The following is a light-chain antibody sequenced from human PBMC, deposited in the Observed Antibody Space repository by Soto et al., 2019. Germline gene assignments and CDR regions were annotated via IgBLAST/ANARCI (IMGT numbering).Light chain of an antibody. CDR1: QSVSSN. V-gene: IGKV3D-15*01. CDR3: QQYNNWPPVT. Sequence: EIVMTQSPATLSVSPGERATLSCRASQSVSSNLAWYQQKPGQAPRLLIYDTSSRASGIPDRFSGSGSGTDFTLTISRLETEDFAVFYCQQYNNWPPVTFGQGTKVDIK. J-gene: IGKJ1*01. CDR2: DTS.